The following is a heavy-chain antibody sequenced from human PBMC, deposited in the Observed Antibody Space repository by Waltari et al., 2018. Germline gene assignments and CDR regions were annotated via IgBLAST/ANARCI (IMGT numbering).Heavy chain of an antibody. CDR1: GFRFSNYW. Sequence: EEQLLESGGGLVQPGDSLRLSCAASGFRFSNYWMNWVRQAPGKGLVWVARISNDDTTLTYADSVKGRFTISRDNAKNTVYLQMKRLRADDTAVYYCARLAPRTYRSPVPGRHYYYGMDVWGQGTTVTVSS. CDR3: ARLAPRTYRSPVPGRHYYYGMDV. D-gene: IGHD3-10*01. J-gene: IGHJ6*02. V-gene: IGHV3-74*03. CDR2: ISNDDTTL.